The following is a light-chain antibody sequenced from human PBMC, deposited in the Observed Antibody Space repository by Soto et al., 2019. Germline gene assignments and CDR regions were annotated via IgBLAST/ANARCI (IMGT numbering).Light chain of an antibody. CDR3: QTYNSAPHT. CDR2: DAS. V-gene: IGKV1-27*01. J-gene: IGKJ2*01. CDR1: QGINHY. Sequence: DIQMTQSPSSLSASVGDRVTITCRASQGINHYLAWYQQKPGKVPRVLIYDASTLQSGVPSRFSGSGSGTDFTLTISSLQPEDVATYYCQTYNSAPHTFGQGTKLEIK.